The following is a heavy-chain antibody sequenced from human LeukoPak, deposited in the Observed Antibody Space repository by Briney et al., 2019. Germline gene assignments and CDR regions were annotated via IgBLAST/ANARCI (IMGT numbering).Heavy chain of an antibody. V-gene: IGHV3-21*01. CDR1: GFTFDDYA. CDR3: ARGYYYDSSGRYYFDY. D-gene: IGHD3-22*01. Sequence: GRSLRLSCAASGFTFDDYAMHWVRQAPGKGLEWVSSISSSSSYIYYADSVKGRFTISRDNAKNSLYLQMNSLRAEDTAVYYCARGYYYDSSGRYYFDYWGQGTLVTVSS. CDR2: ISSSSSYI. J-gene: IGHJ4*02.